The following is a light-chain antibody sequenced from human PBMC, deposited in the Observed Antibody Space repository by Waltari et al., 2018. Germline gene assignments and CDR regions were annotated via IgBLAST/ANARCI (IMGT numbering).Light chain of an antibody. CDR1: SGHSSNI. J-gene: IGLJ3*02. Sequence: QLVLTQSPSASASLGASVRLTCTLDSGHSSNIIAWHQQQPEKGPRYLMKVNSDGSHSKGDEMPDRFSGAGSGAERYLTISSVQSEDEADYYCQTGGHGTRVFGGGTKLTVL. CDR2: VNSDGSH. V-gene: IGLV4-69*01. CDR3: QTGGHGTRV.